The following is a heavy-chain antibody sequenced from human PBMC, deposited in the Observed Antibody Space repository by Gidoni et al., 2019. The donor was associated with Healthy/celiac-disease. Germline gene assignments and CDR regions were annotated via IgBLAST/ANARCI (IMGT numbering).Heavy chain of an antibody. J-gene: IGHJ4*02. CDR3: ASGIAAAVSTY. Sequence: QVQLQESGPGLVKPSEPLSLTCTVSGGSVSSGSYYWSWIRQPPGKGLEWIGYIYYSGSTNYNPSLKSRVTISVDTSKNQFSLKLSSVTAADTAVYYCASGIAAAVSTYWGQGTLVTVSS. D-gene: IGHD6-13*01. V-gene: IGHV4-61*01. CDR1: GGSVSSGSYY. CDR2: IYYSGST.